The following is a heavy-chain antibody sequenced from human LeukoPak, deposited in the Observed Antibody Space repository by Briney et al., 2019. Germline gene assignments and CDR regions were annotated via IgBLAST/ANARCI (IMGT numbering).Heavy chain of an antibody. CDR3: AKATCSGGSCPFGY. D-gene: IGHD2-15*01. V-gene: IGHV3-9*01. J-gene: IGHJ4*02. Sequence: GRSLRLSCAASGFTFDDYAMHWVRQAPGKGLEWVSGISWNSGSIGYADSVKGRFTISRDNAKNSLYRQMNSLRAEDTALYYCAKATCSGGSCPFGYWGQGTLVTVSS. CDR1: GFTFDDYA. CDR2: ISWNSGSI.